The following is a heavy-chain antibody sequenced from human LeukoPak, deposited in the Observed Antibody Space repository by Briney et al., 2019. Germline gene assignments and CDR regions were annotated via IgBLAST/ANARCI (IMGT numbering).Heavy chain of an antibody. J-gene: IGHJ6*03. CDR3: ATGGDTAMVTQSNHYYYMDV. D-gene: IGHD5-18*01. Sequence: SVKVSCKASGGTFSSYAISWVRQAPGQGLEWMGGIIPIFGTANYAQKFQGRVTITADESTSTAYMELSSLRSEDTAVYYCATGGDTAMVTQSNHYYYMDVWGKGTTVTISS. V-gene: IGHV1-69*13. CDR1: GGTFSSYA. CDR2: IIPIFGTA.